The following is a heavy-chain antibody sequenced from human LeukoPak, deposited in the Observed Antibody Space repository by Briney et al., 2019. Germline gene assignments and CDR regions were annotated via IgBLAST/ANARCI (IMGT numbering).Heavy chain of an antibody. J-gene: IGHJ2*01. V-gene: IGHV3-23*01. CDR1: GFTFSSYA. CDR2: ISCSGGST. D-gene: IGHD3-10*01. CDR3: AKEERPSGDFDL. Sequence: GGSLRLSCAASGFTFSSYAMSWVRQAPGKGLEWVSAISCSGGSTYYADSVKGRFTISRDNSKNTLDRQMNSHRAEDPAVYYCAKEERPSGDFDLWGRGTLVTVSS.